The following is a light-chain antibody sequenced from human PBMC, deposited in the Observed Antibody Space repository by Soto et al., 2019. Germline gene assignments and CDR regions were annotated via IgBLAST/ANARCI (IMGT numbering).Light chain of an antibody. CDR3: QHYNEWPPWT. V-gene: IGKV3-15*01. J-gene: IGKJ1*01. CDR1: QSVRNN. Sequence: DIVMTQSPGTLSVSPGERATLSCRASQSVRNNLAWYQQKPGQAPRLLIFGASTRATGTPARFSGSGSGTEFTLTISSLQSEDFAVYYCQHYNEWPPWTFGQGTKVDI. CDR2: GAS.